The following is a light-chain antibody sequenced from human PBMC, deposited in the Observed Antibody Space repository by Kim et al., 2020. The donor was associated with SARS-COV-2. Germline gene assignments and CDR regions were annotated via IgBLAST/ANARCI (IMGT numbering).Light chain of an antibody. J-gene: IGKJ1*01. CDR1: QSVSSS. CDR3: QQYINWPRT. V-gene: IGKV3-15*01. CDR2: GAS. Sequence: VSPGEIATLPCRASQSVSSSLAWYQQKPGQAPRLLIYGASTRATGIPARFSGSGSETEFTLTISSLQSEDFAVYYCQQYINWPRTFGQGTKVDIK.